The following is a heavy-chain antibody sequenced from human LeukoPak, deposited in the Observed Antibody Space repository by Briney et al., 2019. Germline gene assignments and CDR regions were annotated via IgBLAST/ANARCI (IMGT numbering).Heavy chain of an antibody. Sequence: PGGSLRLSCAASGFTFSSYWMHWVRQAPGKGLVWVSRINSDGSSTSYADSVKGRFTISRDNAKNTLYLQMNSLRAEDTAVYYCASGSSGYYWAYYYGMDVWGQGTTVTVSS. CDR3: ASGSSGYYWAYYYGMDV. CDR2: INSDGSST. D-gene: IGHD3-22*01. CDR1: GFTFSSYW. V-gene: IGHV3-74*01. J-gene: IGHJ6*02.